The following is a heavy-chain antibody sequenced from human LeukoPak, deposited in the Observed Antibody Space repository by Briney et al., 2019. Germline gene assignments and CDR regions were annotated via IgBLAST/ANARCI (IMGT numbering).Heavy chain of an antibody. CDR1: GYTFTSYD. CDR3: ARGLHSGWYRYYYYGMDV. D-gene: IGHD6-19*01. V-gene: IGHV1-8*01. CDR2: MNPNSGNT. J-gene: IGHJ6*02. Sequence: ASEKVSCKASGYTFTSYDINWVRQATGQGLEWMGWMNPNSGNTGYAQKFQGRVTMTRNTSISTAYMELSSLRSEDTAVYYCARGLHSGWYRYYYYGMDVCGQGTTVTVSS.